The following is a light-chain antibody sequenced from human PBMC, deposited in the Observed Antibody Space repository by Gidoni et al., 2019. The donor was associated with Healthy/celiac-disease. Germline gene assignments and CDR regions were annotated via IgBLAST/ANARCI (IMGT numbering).Light chain of an antibody. CDR3: QQYNSYST. CDR1: QSISSW. Sequence: DIHMTQSPSNLSASVGDRVTITCRDSQSISSWLAWYQQKPGKAPKLLIYKASSLESGVPSRFSGSGSGTEFTLTISSLQPDDFATYYCQQYNSYSTFGPGTKVEIK. V-gene: IGKV1-5*03. CDR2: KAS. J-gene: IGKJ1*01.